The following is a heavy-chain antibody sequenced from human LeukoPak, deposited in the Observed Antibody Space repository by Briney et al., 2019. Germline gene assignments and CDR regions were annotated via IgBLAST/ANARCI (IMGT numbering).Heavy chain of an antibody. CDR2: ISSSSTYI. V-gene: IGHV3-21*01. Sequence: PGGSLRLSCAASGFIFSTYGVTWVRQAPGKGLDWVSSISSSSTYIYYADSVKGRFTISRDNAKNSLYLQMNSLRAEDTAVYYCARVRSDYYDGSGYFLGYFDKWGQGTLVTVSS. D-gene: IGHD3-22*01. CDR3: ARVRSDYYDGSGYFLGYFDK. J-gene: IGHJ4*02. CDR1: GFIFSTYG.